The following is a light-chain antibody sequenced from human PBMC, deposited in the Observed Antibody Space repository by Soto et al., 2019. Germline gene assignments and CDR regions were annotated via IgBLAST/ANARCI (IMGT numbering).Light chain of an antibody. CDR3: QQSYCLPLT. J-gene: IGKJ4*01. CDR1: QRISAF. CDR2: SAS. V-gene: IGKV1-39*01. Sequence: DIQMTQSPSSVSAFVGESVTITCHASQRISAFLNWYHQKPGKAPKLLIYSASYLQSGVPSNFSGSGSGTDFTRSIVTLQPEDSGTYFCQQSYCLPLTFGGGTKVEI.